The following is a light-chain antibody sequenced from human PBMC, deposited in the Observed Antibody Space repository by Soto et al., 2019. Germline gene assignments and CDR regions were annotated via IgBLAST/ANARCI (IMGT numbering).Light chain of an antibody. J-gene: IGLJ3*02. V-gene: IGLV1-44*01. CDR3: AAWDDSLNGRV. Sequence: QSVRTQPPSASGTPGQRVTISCSGSSSNIGSNTVNWYQQLPGTAPKLLIYSNNQRPSGVPDRFSGSKSGTSASLAISGHQSEDEADYYCAAWDDSLNGRVFGGGTK. CDR1: SSNIGSNT. CDR2: SNN.